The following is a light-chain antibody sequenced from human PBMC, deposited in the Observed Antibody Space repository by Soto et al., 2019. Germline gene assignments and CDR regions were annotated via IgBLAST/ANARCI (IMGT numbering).Light chain of an antibody. CDR1: QTMRSSH. Sequence: EIVLPPSPGTFSLSPGERATLSCRASQTMRSSHLAWYQQKPGQAPRLLIYGASTRTFDVPDRFSGSGSGTNFTLTISRLQPEEFAVDDCPHYGTSLTGGGGTKVEIK. V-gene: IGKV3-20*01. J-gene: IGKJ4*01. CDR2: GAS. CDR3: PHYGTSLT.